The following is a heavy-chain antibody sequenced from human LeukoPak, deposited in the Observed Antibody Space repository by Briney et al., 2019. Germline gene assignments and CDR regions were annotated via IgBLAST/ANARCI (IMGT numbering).Heavy chain of an antibody. CDR1: GYTFTSYG. V-gene: IGHV1-18*01. D-gene: IGHD3-22*01. CDR3: ARGWAPDYYDSSGF. CDR2: ISAYNGNT. Sequence: GASVKVSCKASGYTFTSYGISWVRRAPGQGLEWMGWISAYNGNTNYAQKLQGRVTMTTDTSTSTAYMELRSLRSDDTAVYYCARGWAPDYYDSSGFWGQGTLVTVSS. J-gene: IGHJ4*02.